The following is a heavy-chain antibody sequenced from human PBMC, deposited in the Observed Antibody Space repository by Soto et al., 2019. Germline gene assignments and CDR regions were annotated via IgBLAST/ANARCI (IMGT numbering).Heavy chain of an antibody. J-gene: IGHJ4*02. CDR3: AKDQGTYSSSSYGSKDY. CDR2: ISGSGGST. Sequence: GGSLRLSCAASGFTFSSYAMSWVRRAPGKKLEWVSAISGSGGSTYYADSVKRRFTISRDNSKNTLYLQMNSLRAGDTAVYYCAKDQGTYSSSSYGSKDYWGQGTLVTVSS. CDR1: GFTFSSYA. D-gene: IGHD6-6*01. V-gene: IGHV3-23*01.